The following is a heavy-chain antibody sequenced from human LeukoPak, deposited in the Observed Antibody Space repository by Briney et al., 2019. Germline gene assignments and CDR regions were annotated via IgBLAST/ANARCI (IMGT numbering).Heavy chain of an antibody. CDR3: ARRVSSNDPVFDY. Sequence: SETLSLTCTVSGGSMSRYYWSWIRQPPGKGLEWIGYIHYSGNTNHNPSLQSRVTISIDTSKNQFSLKLSSVTAADTAVYYCARRVSSNDPVFDYWGQGTLVTVSS. D-gene: IGHD2-2*01. CDR2: IHYSGNT. J-gene: IGHJ4*02. CDR1: GGSMSRYY. V-gene: IGHV4-59*01.